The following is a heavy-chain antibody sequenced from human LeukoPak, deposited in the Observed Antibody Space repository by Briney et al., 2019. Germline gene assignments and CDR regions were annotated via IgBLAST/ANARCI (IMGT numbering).Heavy chain of an antibody. Sequence: PGGSLRLSCAASGFTFSSYAMHWVRQAPGEGLVGVAVISYDGSNKYYADSVKGRFTISRDNSKNTLYLQMNSLRAEDTAVYYCAGDPKADYYDSSGSLRGFDYWGQGTLVTVSS. CDR1: GFTFSSYA. D-gene: IGHD3-22*01. J-gene: IGHJ4*02. V-gene: IGHV3-30-3*01. CDR2: ISYDGSNK. CDR3: AGDPKADYYDSSGSLRGFDY.